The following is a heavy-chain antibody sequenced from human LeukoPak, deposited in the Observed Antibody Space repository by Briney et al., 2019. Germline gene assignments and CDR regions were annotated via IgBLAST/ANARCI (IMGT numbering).Heavy chain of an antibody. V-gene: IGHV4-61*02. CDR1: GDSISTGSYY. J-gene: IGHJ3*02. D-gene: IGHD5-24*01. CDR3: ASALRDGYIEDAFDI. CDR2: IYTSGST. Sequence: SETLSLTCTVSGDSISTGSYYWSWIRQPAGKGLQWIGRIYTSGSTNYNPSLKSRVTISVDTSKNQFSLKLSSVTAADTAVYYCASALRDGYIEDAFDIWGQGTMVTVSS.